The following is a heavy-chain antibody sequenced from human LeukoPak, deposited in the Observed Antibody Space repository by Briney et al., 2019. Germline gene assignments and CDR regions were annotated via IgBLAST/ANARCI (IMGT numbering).Heavy chain of an antibody. V-gene: IGHV4-59*01. CDR2: IYYSGST. CDR1: GGSISSYY. J-gene: IGHJ4*02. CDR3: AGAGLWFGGGDY. Sequence: PSETLSLTCTVSGGSISSYYWSWIRQPPGKGLEWMGYIYYSGSTNYNPSLKSRVTISVDTSKNQFSLKLSSVTAADTAVYYCAGAGLWFGGGDYWGRGTLVTVSS. D-gene: IGHD3-10*01.